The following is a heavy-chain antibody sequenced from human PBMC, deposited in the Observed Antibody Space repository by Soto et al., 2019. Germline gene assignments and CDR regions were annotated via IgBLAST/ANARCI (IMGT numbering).Heavy chain of an antibody. J-gene: IGHJ5*02. CDR3: TSDTFGLRDT. CDR1: GFPFSHYW. CDR2: INPAGTIT. Sequence: MQMVESGGGSVQPGGSLRLSCAASGFPFSHYWMHWVRQTPGKGLVWVSRINPAGTITNYADSVEGRFTISRDNADRALFLQMNSVSAEDTAISYCTSDTFGLRDTWGQGTRVTVSS. D-gene: IGHD3-16*01. V-gene: IGHV3-74*01.